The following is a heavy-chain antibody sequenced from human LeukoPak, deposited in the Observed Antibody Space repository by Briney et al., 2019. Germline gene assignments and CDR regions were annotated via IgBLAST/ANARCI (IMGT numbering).Heavy chain of an antibody. CDR2: ISGSGGST. CDR1: GFTFSSYA. J-gene: IGHJ4*02. V-gene: IGHV3-23*01. Sequence: PGGSLRLSCAASGFTFSSYAMSWVRQAPGKGLEWVSAISGSGGSTYYADSVKGRFTISRDNSKNTLYLQMNSLRAEDTAVYYCANPPYSGSYGYFDYWGQGTLVTASS. CDR3: ANPPYSGSYGYFDY. D-gene: IGHD1-26*01.